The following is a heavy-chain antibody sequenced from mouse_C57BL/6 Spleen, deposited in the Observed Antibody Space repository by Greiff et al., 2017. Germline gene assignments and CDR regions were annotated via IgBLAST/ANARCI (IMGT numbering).Heavy chain of an antibody. V-gene: IGHV1-64*01. D-gene: IGHD1-1*01. CDR3: ANYYGSSRFAY. CDR1: GYTFTSYW. J-gene: IGHJ3*01. Sequence: VQLQQPGAELVKPGASVKLSCKASGYTFTSYWMHWVKQRPGQGLEWIGMIHTNSGSTNYNEKFKSKATLTVDKSSSTAYMQLSSLTSADSAVYYCANYYGSSRFAYWGQGTLVTVSA. CDR2: IHTNSGST.